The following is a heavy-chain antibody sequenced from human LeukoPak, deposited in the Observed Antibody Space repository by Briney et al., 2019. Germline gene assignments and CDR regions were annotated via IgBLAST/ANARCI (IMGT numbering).Heavy chain of an antibody. D-gene: IGHD1/OR15-1a*01. Sequence: PGGSLRLSCVTSGFTFSTYWVTWVRQAPGKGLEWVANINQDGSEKYYVDSVKGRFIVSRDNAEHSLYLQMSSLRAEDTAEYYCATDRSSGTPERFDYWGQGTLVTVSS. CDR2: INQDGSEK. J-gene: IGHJ4*02. CDR1: GFTFSTYW. CDR3: ATDRSSGTPERFDY. V-gene: IGHV3-7*01.